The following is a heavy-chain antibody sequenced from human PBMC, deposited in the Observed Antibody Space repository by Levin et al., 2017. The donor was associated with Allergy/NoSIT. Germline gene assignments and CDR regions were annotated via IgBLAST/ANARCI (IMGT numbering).Heavy chain of an antibody. CDR3: ARDTSIAGIPGLYGMDV. Sequence: GESLKISCAASGFTFSSYSMNWVRQAPGKGLEWVSSISSSSSYIYYADSVKGRFTISRDNAKNSLYLQMNSLRAEDTAVYYCARDTSIAGIPGLYGMDVWGQGTTVTVSS. J-gene: IGHJ6*02. CDR1: GFTFSSYS. CDR2: ISSSSSYI. D-gene: IGHD6-6*01. V-gene: IGHV3-21*01.